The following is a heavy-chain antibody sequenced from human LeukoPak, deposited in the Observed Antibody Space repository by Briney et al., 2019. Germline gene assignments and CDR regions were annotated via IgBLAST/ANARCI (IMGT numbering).Heavy chain of an antibody. CDR1: GFTFGDYA. V-gene: IGHV3-9*01. Sequence: GGSLRLSCTASGFTFGDYAMSWVRQAPGKGLEWVSGISWNSGSLGYADSVKGRFTVSRDNAKNSLYLQMNSLRAEDTALYYCAKPGRDYYDSSSYSGALDYWGQGTLVTVSS. CDR2: ISWNSGSL. D-gene: IGHD3-22*01. J-gene: IGHJ4*02. CDR3: AKPGRDYYDSSSYSGALDY.